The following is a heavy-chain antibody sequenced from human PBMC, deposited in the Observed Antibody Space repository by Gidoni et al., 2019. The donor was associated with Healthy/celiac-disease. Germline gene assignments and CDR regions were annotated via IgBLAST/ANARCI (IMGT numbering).Heavy chain of an antibody. CDR1: GYPFPSHY. CDR3: ARDNAIGDYGDYASPDY. D-gene: IGHD4-17*01. V-gene: IGHV1-46*01. Sequence: QVQLVQSGAEVKKPGASVKVSCKAAGYPFPSHYMHWVRQAPGQGLDWMGKSNPSGGSTSYAQKFQGRVTMTRDTSTSTVYMELSSLRSEDTAVYYCARDNAIGDYGDYASPDYWGQGTLVTVSS. CDR2: SNPSGGST. J-gene: IGHJ4*02.